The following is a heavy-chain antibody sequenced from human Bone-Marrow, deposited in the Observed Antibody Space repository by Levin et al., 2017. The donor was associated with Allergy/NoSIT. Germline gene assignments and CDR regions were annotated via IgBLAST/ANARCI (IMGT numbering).Heavy chain of an antibody. Sequence: GESLKISCAASGFTFSSYAMNWGRQAPGKGLEWVSTISGSGDSTYYADSVKGRFTISRDNSKNTLYLQMNSLRAEDTAVYYCAKGPYYDFWSGYNIEYWGQGTLVTVSS. D-gene: IGHD3-3*01. CDR2: ISGSGDST. CDR1: GFTFSSYA. J-gene: IGHJ4*02. CDR3: AKGPYYDFWSGYNIEY. V-gene: IGHV3-23*01.